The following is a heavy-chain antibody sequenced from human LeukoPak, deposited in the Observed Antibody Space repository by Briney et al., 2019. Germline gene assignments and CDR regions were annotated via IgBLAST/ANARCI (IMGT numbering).Heavy chain of an antibody. CDR3: ARLVQKASGLYDYYYFMDV. CDR1: GGSVRGYY. D-gene: IGHD5/OR15-5a*01. J-gene: IGHJ6*04. CDR2: IYYSGST. V-gene: IGHV4-59*08. Sequence: SETLSLTCTDSGGSVRGYYWTWIRQAPGKGLEFVAYIYYSGSTNYNPSLKSRGSTSLDTSTNQFSLSLTSVTATDTATYYCARLVQKASGLYDYYYFMDVWGSGTPVTVSS.